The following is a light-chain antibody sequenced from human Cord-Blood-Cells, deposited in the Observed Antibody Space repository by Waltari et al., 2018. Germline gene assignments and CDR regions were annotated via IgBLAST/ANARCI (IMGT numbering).Light chain of an antibody. J-gene: IGKJ1*01. CDR1: QSISSY. V-gene: IGKV1-39*01. CDR3: QQSYSTPRT. Sequence: DIQMTQSPSSLSASVGDRVTITCRASQSISSYLNWYQQKPRKAPKILIYPASSLQSGVPSRFSGSGSGTDFTLTISSLQHEDFATYYCQQSYSTPRTFGQGTKVEIK. CDR2: PAS.